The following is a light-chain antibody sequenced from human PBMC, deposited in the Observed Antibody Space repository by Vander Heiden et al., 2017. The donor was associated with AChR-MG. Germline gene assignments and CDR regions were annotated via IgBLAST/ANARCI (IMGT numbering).Light chain of an antibody. CDR2: DNN. J-gene: IGLJ2*01. V-gene: IGLV1-51*01. CDR1: RYNIGNNY. CDR3: GTWDSSLSAVV. Sequence: QSVLTQPPSVSAAPGQKVTIPCSGSRYNIGNNYVSWYQQLPGTAPKLLIYDNNKRPSGIPDRFSGSKSGTSATLGITGLQTGDEADYYCGTWDSSLSAVVFGGGTKLTVL.